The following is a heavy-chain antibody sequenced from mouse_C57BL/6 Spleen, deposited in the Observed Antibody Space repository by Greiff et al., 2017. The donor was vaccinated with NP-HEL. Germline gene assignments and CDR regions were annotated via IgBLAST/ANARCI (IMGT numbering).Heavy chain of an antibody. D-gene: IGHD1-1*02. CDR3: TNGFDY. Sequence: VKLMESGAELVRPGASVTLSCKASGYTFTDYEMHWVKQTPVHGLEWIGAIDPETGGTAYNQKFKGKAILTADKSSSTAYMELRSLTSEDSAVYYCTNGFDYWGQGTTLTVSS. CDR1: GYTFTDYE. CDR2: IDPETGGT. V-gene: IGHV1-15*01. J-gene: IGHJ2*01.